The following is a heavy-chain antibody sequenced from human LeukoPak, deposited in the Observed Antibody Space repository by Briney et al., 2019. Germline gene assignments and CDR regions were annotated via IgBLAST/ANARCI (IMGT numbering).Heavy chain of an antibody. CDR3: ARVDLRAAYFDY. J-gene: IGHJ4*02. CDR2: IYTSGST. D-gene: IGHD2-15*01. Sequence: SETLSLTCTVSGGSISSYYWSWIRQPAGKGLEWIGRIYTSGSTGYNPSHKSRVTMSVDTSKNQFSLKLSSVTAADTAVYYCARVDLRAAYFDYWGQGTLVTVSS. V-gene: IGHV4-4*07. CDR1: GGSISSYY.